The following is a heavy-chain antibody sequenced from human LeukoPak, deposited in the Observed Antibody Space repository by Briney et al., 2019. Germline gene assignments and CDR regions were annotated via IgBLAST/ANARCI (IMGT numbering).Heavy chain of an antibody. CDR1: GFTFSSYS. CDR2: ISSSSSTI. Sequence: GDSLRLSCAASGFTFSSYSMNWVRQAPGKGLEWVSYISSSSSTIYYADSVKGRFTISRDNAKNSLYLQMNSLRAEDTAVYYCAREGGYGGNPCYYYYYMDVWGKGTTVTVSS. D-gene: IGHD4-23*01. V-gene: IGHV3-48*01. J-gene: IGHJ6*03. CDR3: AREGGYGGNPCYYYYYMDV.